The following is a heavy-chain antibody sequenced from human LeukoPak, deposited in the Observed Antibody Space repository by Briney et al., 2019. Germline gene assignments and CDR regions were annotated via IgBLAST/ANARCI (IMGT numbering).Heavy chain of an antibody. Sequence: GGSLRLSCAASGFAFSFYAMSWLRQPPGKGLEWVSTINANSGTTSYAASVRGRFTISRDNSKNTLYLQVNTLRADDTATYYCTKPISGGLAVTADWFHPWGQGTLVVVFS. CDR1: GFAFSFYA. CDR3: TKPISGGLAVTADWFHP. CDR2: INANSGTT. D-gene: IGHD6-19*01. J-gene: IGHJ5*01. V-gene: IGHV3-23*01.